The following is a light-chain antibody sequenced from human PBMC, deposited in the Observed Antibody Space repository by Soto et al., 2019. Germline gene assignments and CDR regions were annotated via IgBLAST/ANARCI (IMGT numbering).Light chain of an antibody. Sequence: QSALTQARSLSVSPGQSVTISCTGTSSDVGGYNYVSWYQQHPGKAPKLMIYDVSKRPSGVPDRFSGSKSGNTASLTISGLQAEDEADYYCCSYAGSYTYVFGTGTKVTVL. V-gene: IGLV2-11*01. CDR1: SSDVGGYNY. J-gene: IGLJ1*01. CDR2: DVS. CDR3: CSYAGSYTYV.